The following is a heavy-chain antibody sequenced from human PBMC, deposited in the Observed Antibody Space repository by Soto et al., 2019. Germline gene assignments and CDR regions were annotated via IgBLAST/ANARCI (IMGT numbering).Heavy chain of an antibody. CDR2: ISSSSSSDYI. V-gene: IGHV3-21*01. J-gene: IGHJ6*02. Sequence: RLSCAASGFIFSTYSMNWVRQAPGKGLEWVSSISSSSSSDYIYYADSVKGRFSISRDNAKNSLFLQMNSLRAEDTAVYYCARQGTSTKYYTMDVWGQGTTVTVSS. CDR1: GFIFSTYS. D-gene: IGHD2-2*01. CDR3: ARQGTSTKYYTMDV.